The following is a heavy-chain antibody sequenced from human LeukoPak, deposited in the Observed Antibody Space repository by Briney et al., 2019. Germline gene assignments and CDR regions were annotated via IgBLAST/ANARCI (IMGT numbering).Heavy chain of an antibody. D-gene: IGHD6-13*01. CDR3: ARDSSSWYGRYYYYYGMDV. CDR1: GYTFTSYD. V-gene: IGHV1-8*01. Sequence: ASVKVSCKASGYTFTSYDINWVRQATGQGLEWTGWMNPNSGNTGYAQKFQGRVTMTRNTSISTAYMELSSLRSEDTAVYYCARDSSSWYGRYYYYYGMDVWGQGTTVTVSS. J-gene: IGHJ6*02. CDR2: MNPNSGNT.